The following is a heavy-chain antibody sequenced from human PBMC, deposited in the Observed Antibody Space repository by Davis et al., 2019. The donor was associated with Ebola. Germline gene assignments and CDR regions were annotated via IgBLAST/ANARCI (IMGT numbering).Heavy chain of an antibody. J-gene: IGHJ4*02. CDR3: AKFSRAGDSV. Sequence: GESLKISCTASEFSFSIYAMSWVRQAPGKGLEWVSAISGSGSSTYYADSMKGRVTISRDNSENTLYLQMSSLRAEDTAVYYCAKFSRAGDSVWGQGTLVTVFS. V-gene: IGHV3-23*01. D-gene: IGHD6-13*01. CDR1: EFSFSIYA. CDR2: ISGSGSST.